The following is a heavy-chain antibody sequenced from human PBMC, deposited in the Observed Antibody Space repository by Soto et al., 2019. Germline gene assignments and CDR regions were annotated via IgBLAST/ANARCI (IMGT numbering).Heavy chain of an antibody. V-gene: IGHV4-59*01. CDR2: IYSSGTI. CDR3: ATDYGDYVGAFDI. D-gene: IGHD4-17*01. Sequence: SETLSLTCTVSGGSISRYFWSWIRQSPGKGLEWIIHIYSSGTINYNPSLKSRVTISLDTSKNQFSLKLRSVTAADTAVYYCATDYGDYVGAFDIWGQGTMVTVS. J-gene: IGHJ3*02. CDR1: GGSISRYF.